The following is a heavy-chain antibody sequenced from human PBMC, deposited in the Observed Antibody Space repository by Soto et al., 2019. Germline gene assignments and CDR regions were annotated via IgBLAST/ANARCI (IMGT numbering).Heavy chain of an antibody. CDR2: INHSGST. CDR1: GGSFSGYY. J-gene: IGHJ5*02. V-gene: IGHV4-34*01. CDR3: ARGRDVLLWFGEFGWFDP. Sequence: PSETLSLTCAVYGGSFSGYYWSWIRQPPGKGLEWIGEINHSGSTNYNPSLKSRVTISVDTSKNQFSLKLSSVTAADTAVYYCARGRDVLLWFGEFGWFDPWGQGTLVTVSS. D-gene: IGHD3-10*01.